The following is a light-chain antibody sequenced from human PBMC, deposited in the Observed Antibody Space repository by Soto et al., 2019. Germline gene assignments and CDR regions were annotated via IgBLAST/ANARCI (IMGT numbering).Light chain of an antibody. CDR2: GAS. CDR1: QSVSSSY. Sequence: EIVLTQSPGTLSLSPGERATLSCRASQSVSSSYLAWYQQKPGQAPRLLIYGASSRATGIPDRFSGSGSGTDFTLTISRLEPEEFAVYYCQQYGSSAWMFGQGTKVEIK. J-gene: IGKJ1*01. CDR3: QQYGSSAWM. V-gene: IGKV3-20*01.